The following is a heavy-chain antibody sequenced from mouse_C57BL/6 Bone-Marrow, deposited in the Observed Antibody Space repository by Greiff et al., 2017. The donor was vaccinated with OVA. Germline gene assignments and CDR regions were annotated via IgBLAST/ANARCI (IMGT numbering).Heavy chain of an antibody. CDR2: ISSGGSYT. Sequence: EVKVVESGGDLVKPGGSLKLSCAASGFTFSSYGMSWVRQTPDKRLEWVATISSGGSYTYYPDSVKGRFTISRDNAKNTLYLQMSSLKSEDTAMYYCARLYRRDWGQGTLVTVSA. V-gene: IGHV5-6*01. D-gene: IGHD2-12*01. CDR3: ARLYRRD. CDR1: GFTFSSYG. J-gene: IGHJ3*01.